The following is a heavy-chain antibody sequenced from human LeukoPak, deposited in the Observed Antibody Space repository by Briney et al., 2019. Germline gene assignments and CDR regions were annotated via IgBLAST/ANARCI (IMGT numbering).Heavy chain of an antibody. V-gene: IGHV1-2*02. CDR3: ARLNSGYDYFDY. Sequence: ASVKVSCKASGYTFTGFYMHSVRQAPGQGLEWMGWTNPDSGGTNYAQKLQGRVTVTRDTSISTAYMELSRLTADDTAVYYCARLNSGYDYFDYWGQGTLVTVSS. J-gene: IGHJ4*02. CDR1: GYTFTGFY. D-gene: IGHD5-12*01. CDR2: TNPDSGGT.